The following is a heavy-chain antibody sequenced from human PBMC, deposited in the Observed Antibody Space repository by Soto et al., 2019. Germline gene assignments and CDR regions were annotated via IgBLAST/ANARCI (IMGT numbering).Heavy chain of an antibody. CDR1: GFTFSSYE. Sequence: SGGALRLSCKASGFTFSSYEMNWVRQAPGKGLEWLAYISTSGSPIYYADSVKGRFTISRDDAKNSLYLQMNSLRAEDTAVYYCARESLRFLERSFDYWGQGTLVTVSS. CDR2: ISTSGSPI. J-gene: IGHJ4*02. V-gene: IGHV3-48*03. CDR3: ARESLRFLERSFDY. D-gene: IGHD3-3*01.